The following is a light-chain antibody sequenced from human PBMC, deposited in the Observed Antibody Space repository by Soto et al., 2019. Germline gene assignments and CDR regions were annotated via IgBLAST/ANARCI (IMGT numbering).Light chain of an antibody. V-gene: IGLV2-14*03. CDR1: SSDIGAFNY. CDR2: DVS. J-gene: IGLJ2*01. Sequence: QSALAQPASVSGSPGQSITISCPGTSSDIGAFNYVSWYQQHPGDAPKLLIFDVSDRPSGISVRFSASKSGNTASLTISGLQTEDEAHYFCSSYAATNTVLFGGGTKLTVL. CDR3: SSYAATNTVL.